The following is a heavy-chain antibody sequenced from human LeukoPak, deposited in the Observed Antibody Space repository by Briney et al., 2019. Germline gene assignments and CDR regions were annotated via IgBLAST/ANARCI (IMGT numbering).Heavy chain of an antibody. Sequence: GGSLRLSCAASGLTFSSYAMSWVRQAPGKGLEWVSAISGSGGSTYYADSVKGRFTISRDNSKNTLYLQMNSLRAEDTAVYYCAKARKSSPDYYFDYWGQGTLVTVSS. CDR3: AKARKSSPDYYFDY. CDR1: GLTFSSYA. V-gene: IGHV3-23*01. CDR2: ISGSGGST. J-gene: IGHJ4*02. D-gene: IGHD6-13*01.